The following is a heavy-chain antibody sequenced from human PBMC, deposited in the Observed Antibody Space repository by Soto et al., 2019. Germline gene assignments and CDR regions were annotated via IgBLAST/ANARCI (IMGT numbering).Heavy chain of an antibody. CDR1: GFTFSSYG. J-gene: IGHJ3*02. CDR2: ISYDGSNK. CDR3: AKDRGHGGRGACDS. V-gene: IGHV3-30*18. Sequence: QVQLVESGGGVVQPGRSLRLSCAASGFTFSSYGMHWVRQAPGKGLEWVAVISYDGSNKYYADSVKGRLTISRDNSKNTLYLQMNSLRAEDTAVYYCAKDRGHGGRGACDSWGQGTMVTVSS. D-gene: IGHD3-16*01.